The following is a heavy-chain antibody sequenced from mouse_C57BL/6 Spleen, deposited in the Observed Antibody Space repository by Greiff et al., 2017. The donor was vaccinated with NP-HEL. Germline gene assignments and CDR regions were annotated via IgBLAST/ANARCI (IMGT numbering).Heavy chain of an antibody. CDR3: ARYSNSHFDY. J-gene: IGHJ2*01. Sequence: EVQLQQSGPELVKPGASVKISCKASGYTFTDYYMNWVKQSHGKSLEWIGDINPNNGGTSYNQKFKGKATLTVDKSYSTAYMELRSLTSEDSAVYYCARYSNSHFDYWGQGTTLTVSS. D-gene: IGHD2-5*01. CDR1: GYTFTDYY. V-gene: IGHV1-26*01. CDR2: INPNNGGT.